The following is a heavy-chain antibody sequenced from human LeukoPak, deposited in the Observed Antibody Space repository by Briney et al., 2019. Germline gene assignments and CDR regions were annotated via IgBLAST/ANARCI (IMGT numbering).Heavy chain of an antibody. J-gene: IGHJ4*02. CDR2: ISSSSSYI. Sequence: GGSLRLSCAASGFTFSSYSMNWVRQAPGRGLEWVTCISSSSSYIYYADSVKGRLAISRDNAKNSLYLQMNSLRAEDTAVYYCARADLGGISHFDYWGQGTLVTVSS. CDR3: ARADLGGISHFDY. CDR1: GFTFSSYS. V-gene: IGHV3-21*01.